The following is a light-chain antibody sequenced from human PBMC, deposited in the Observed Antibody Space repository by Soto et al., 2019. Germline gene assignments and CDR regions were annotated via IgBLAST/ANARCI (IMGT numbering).Light chain of an antibody. V-gene: IGLV2-8*01. J-gene: IGLJ2*01. CDR2: EVT. CDR3: ASYAGNNNFVL. Sequence: QSALAQPPSASGSPGQSVTISCTGTSSDVGAYNYVSWYQQHPGKAPKLVIYEVTERPSGVPERFSGSKSGSTASLTVSGLQGEDEALYYCASYAGNNNFVLFGGGTKLTAL. CDR1: SSDVGAYNY.